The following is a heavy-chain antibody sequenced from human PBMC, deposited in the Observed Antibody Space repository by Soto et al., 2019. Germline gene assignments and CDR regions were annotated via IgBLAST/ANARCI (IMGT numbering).Heavy chain of an antibody. J-gene: IGHJ4*02. CDR2: ISSSSSYI. Sequence: GGSLRLSCAASGFTFSSYSMNWVRQAPGKGLEWVSSISSSSSYIYYADSVKGRFTISRDNAKNSLYLQMNSLRAEDTAVYYCARDQDIVVVPAANFVYWGQGTLVTVSS. CDR1: GFTFSSYS. CDR3: ARDQDIVVVPAANFVY. V-gene: IGHV3-21*01. D-gene: IGHD2-2*01.